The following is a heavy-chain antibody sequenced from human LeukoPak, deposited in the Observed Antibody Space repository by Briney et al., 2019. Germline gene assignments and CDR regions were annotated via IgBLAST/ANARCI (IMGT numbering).Heavy chain of an antibody. D-gene: IGHD3-10*01. CDR3: AREKITVRGVIAD. V-gene: IGHV4-34*01. Sequence: SETLSLTCAVYGGSFSGYYWSWIRQPPGKGLEWIGEINHSGSTNYNPSLKSRVTISVDTSKNQFSLKLSSVTAADTAVYYCAREKITVRGVIADWGQGTLVTVSS. CDR2: INHSGST. CDR1: GGSFSGYY. J-gene: IGHJ4*02.